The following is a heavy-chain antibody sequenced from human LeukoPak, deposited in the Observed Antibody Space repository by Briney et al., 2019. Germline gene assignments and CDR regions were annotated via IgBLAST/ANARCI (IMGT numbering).Heavy chain of an antibody. CDR3: AKESAYDILTGYSDY. Sequence: PGGSLRLSCAASGFTFSSYAMSWVRQGPGKGLEWVSGFSGSGAITFYADSVKGRFTISRDNSKNTMYLQMNSLRAEDTAAYYCAKESAYDILTGYSDYWGQGTLVTVSS. CDR2: FSGSGAIT. CDR1: GFTFSSYA. J-gene: IGHJ4*02. D-gene: IGHD3-9*01. V-gene: IGHV3-23*01.